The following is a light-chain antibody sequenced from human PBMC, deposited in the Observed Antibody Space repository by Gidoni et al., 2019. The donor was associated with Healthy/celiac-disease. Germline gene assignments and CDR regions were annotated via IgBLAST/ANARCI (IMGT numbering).Light chain of an antibody. Sequence: SYELTQPPSVSVSSGQTASITCSGDKLGDKYACWYQQKPGQSPVLVIYQDSKRPPGIPERFSGSNSGNTATLTISGTQALDEADYYCQAWDSSTLYVFGTGTKVTVL. CDR3: QAWDSSTLYV. CDR2: QDS. V-gene: IGLV3-1*01. CDR1: KLGDKY. J-gene: IGLJ1*01.